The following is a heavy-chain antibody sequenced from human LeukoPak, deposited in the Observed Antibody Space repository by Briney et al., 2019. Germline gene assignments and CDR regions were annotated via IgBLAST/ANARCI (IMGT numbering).Heavy chain of an antibody. CDR3: AKVPYSPVPRSGWFGP. D-gene: IGHD2-15*01. V-gene: IGHV3-23*01. Sequence: GGSLRLSCSASGFTFSNYAINWVRQGPGKGLEWISTISSSGFNTYYGDSVKGRFTISRDNSKNTLYLQMNSLKAEDTAVYYCAKVPYSPVPRSGWFGPWGQGALGSLSS. J-gene: IGHJ5*02. CDR1: GFTFSNYA. CDR2: ISSSGFNT.